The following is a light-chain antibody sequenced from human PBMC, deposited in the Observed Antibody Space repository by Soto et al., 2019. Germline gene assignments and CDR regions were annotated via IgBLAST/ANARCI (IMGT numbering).Light chain of an antibody. Sequence: DIQLTQSPPSLSASVGDRVTMTCRASQTINTYLNWYQQKPGKAPKLLICGASSLQSGVPSRFSGSGSGTDFTLTISSLHPEDFATYYCQQSYSTARTFGQGTKLDIK. CDR2: GAS. CDR1: QTINTY. CDR3: QQSYSTART. V-gene: IGKV1-39*01. J-gene: IGKJ2*02.